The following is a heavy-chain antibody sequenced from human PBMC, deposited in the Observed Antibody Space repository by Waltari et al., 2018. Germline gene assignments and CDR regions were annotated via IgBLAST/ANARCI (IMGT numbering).Heavy chain of an antibody. CDR3: AGKIVGATPGPFDY. J-gene: IGHJ4*02. D-gene: IGHD1-26*01. CDR1: GGSISRYY. CDR2: IYTSGST. V-gene: IGHV4-4*09. Sequence: QVQLQESGPGLVKPSETLSLTCTVSGGSISRYYWSWIRQPPGKGLEWIGYIYTSGSTNYNPSLKSRVTISVDTSKNQFSLKLSSVTAADTAVYYCAGKIVGATPGPFDYWGQGTLVTVSS.